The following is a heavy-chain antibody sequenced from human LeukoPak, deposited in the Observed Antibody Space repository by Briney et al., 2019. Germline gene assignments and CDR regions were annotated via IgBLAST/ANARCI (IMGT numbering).Heavy chain of an antibody. D-gene: IGHD2-15*01. CDR2: ISAYNGNT. Sequence: ASVKVSCKASGYTFTSYGISWVRQAPGQGLEWMGWISAYNGNTNYAQKLQGRVTMTTDTSTSTAYMELRSLRSDDTAVYYCARGRTIGYCSGGSCYFDYWGQGTLVTVSS. CDR3: ARGRTIGYCSGGSCYFDY. J-gene: IGHJ4*02. V-gene: IGHV1-18*01. CDR1: GYTFTSYG.